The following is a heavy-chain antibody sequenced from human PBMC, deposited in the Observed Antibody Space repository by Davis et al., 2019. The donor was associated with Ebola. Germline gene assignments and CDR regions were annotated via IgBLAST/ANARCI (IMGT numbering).Heavy chain of an antibody. CDR1: GFTFSSYG. Sequence: GESLKISCAASGFTFSSYGMHWVRQAPGKGLEWVAVIWYDGSNKYYADSVKGRFTVSRDISKKTLYLEMYSLRTEDTALYMCASDGAYWGQGTQVTVSS. CDR2: IWYDGSNK. D-gene: IGHD5-24*01. CDR3: ASDGAY. J-gene: IGHJ4*02. V-gene: IGHV3-30*02.